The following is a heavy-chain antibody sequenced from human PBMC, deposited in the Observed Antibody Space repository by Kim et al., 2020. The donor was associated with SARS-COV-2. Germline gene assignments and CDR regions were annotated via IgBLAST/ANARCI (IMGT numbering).Heavy chain of an antibody. Sequence: SETLSLTCTVSGGSISSYYWSWIRQPPGKGLEWIGYIYYSGSTNYNPSLKSRVTISVDTSKNQFSLKLSSVTAADTAVYYCARHCSSTSCNDAFDIWGQGTMVTVSP. CDR3: ARHCSSTSCNDAFDI. D-gene: IGHD2-2*01. CDR1: GGSISSYY. V-gene: IGHV4-59*08. J-gene: IGHJ3*02. CDR2: IYYSGST.